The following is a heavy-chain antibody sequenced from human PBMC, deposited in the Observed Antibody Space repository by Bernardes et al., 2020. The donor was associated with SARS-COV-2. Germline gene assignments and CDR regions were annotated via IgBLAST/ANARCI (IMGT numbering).Heavy chain of an antibody. CDR2: IKGDGSQG. Sequence: GGSLRLSCAASGFTFSSYCMSWVRQAPGKGLEWVANIKGDGSQGSSVDSVRGRFTISRDNSKNTLYLQMNSLRVEDTAMYYCANDILTGAYGMDVWGQGTTVTVSS. V-gene: IGHV3-7*01. CDR3: ANDILTGAYGMDV. D-gene: IGHD3-9*01. J-gene: IGHJ6*02. CDR1: GFTFSSYC.